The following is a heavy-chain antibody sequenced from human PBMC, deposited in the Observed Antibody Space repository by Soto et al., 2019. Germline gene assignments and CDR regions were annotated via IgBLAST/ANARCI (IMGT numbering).Heavy chain of an antibody. CDR1: CASICHFY. CDR3: ARKCWDRNCYFWLDS. CDR2: IHTAETT. D-gene: IGHD2-21*02. V-gene: IGHV4-4*07. Sequence: LETISFTCTVCCASICHFYWSWFRQPASKGLESLGRIHTAETTNDNPSQRGGVTMSVYTSKNKFSMKLSSLTAADTAVYYCARKCWDRNCYFWLDSGGQGTLVTVSS. J-gene: IGHJ5*01.